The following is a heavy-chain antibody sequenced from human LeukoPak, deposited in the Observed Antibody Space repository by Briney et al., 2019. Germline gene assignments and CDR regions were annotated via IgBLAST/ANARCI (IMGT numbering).Heavy chain of an antibody. V-gene: IGHV1-2*06. CDR3: AILPDQGYYYGSGSLDY. D-gene: IGHD3-10*01. CDR1: GYTFTDYY. CDR2: INPNSGGT. Sequence: ASVKVSCKASGYTFTDYYIHWVRQAPGQGLDWMGRINPNSGGTNYAQKFQGRVTMTRDTSISTAYMELSRLRSDDTAVYYCAILPDQGYYYGSGSLDYWGQGTLVTVSS. J-gene: IGHJ4*02.